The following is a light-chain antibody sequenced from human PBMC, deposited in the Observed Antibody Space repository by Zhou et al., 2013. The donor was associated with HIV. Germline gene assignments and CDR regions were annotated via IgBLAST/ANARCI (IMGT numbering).Light chain of an antibody. Sequence: DIVMTQSPATLSVSPGERATLSCRASESVSTNLAWYQQKPGQAPRLLIYDASNRATGIPARFSGSGSGTDFTLTISSLEPEDFAVYYCQQRSSWPITFGQGTRLEIK. CDR1: ESVSTN. V-gene: IGKV3-11*01. CDR2: DAS. CDR3: QQRSSWPIT. J-gene: IGKJ5*01.